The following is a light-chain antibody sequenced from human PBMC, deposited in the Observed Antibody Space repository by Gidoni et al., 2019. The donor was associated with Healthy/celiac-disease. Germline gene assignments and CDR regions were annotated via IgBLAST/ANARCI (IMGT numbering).Light chain of an antibody. CDR3: QTWGTGPVV. CDR1: SGHSSYA. Sequence: LVLTQSPSASAPLGASVKLTCTLSSGHSSYAIAWHQQQPEKGPRYLMKLNSDGSHSKGDGIPDRFSGSSSGAERYLTISSLQSEDEADYYCQTWGTGPVVFGGGTKLTVL. V-gene: IGLV4-69*01. CDR2: LNSDGSH. J-gene: IGLJ2*01.